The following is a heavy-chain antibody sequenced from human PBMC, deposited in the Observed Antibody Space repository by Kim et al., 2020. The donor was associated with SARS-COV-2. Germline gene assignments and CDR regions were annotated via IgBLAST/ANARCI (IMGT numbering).Heavy chain of an antibody. Sequence: SETLSLTCTVSGGSISSGSYYWSWIRQPAGKGLEWIGRIYTSGSTNYNPSLKSRVTISVDTSKNQFSLKLSSVTAADTAVYYCAREEVYYDILTGYSTPLDAFDIWGQGTMVTVSS. CDR3: AREEVYYDILTGYSTPLDAFDI. V-gene: IGHV4-61*02. J-gene: IGHJ3*02. D-gene: IGHD3-9*01. CDR1: GGSISSGSYY. CDR2: IYTSGST.